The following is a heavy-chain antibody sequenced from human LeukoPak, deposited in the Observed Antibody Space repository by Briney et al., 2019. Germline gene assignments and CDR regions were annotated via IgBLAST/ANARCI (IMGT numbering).Heavy chain of an antibody. J-gene: IGHJ4*02. Sequence: GGSLRLSCAASGFTFSSYGMHWVRQAPGKGLEWVAFIRYDGSNKYYADSVKGRFTISRGNSKNTLYLQMNSLRAEDTAVYYCAEDLEHHDYSNYELPDYWGQGTLVTVSS. CDR3: AEDLEHHDYSNYELPDY. V-gene: IGHV3-30*02. CDR2: IRYDGSNK. D-gene: IGHD4-11*01. CDR1: GFTFSSYG.